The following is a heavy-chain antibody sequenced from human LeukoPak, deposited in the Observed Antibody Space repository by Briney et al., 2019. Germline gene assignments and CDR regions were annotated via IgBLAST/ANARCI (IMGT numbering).Heavy chain of an antibody. Sequence: SETLSLTCAVYGGSFSGYYWSWIRQHPGKGLEWIGYIYYSGSTYYNPSLKSRVTISVDTSKNQFSLKLSSVTAADTAVYYCARAVDCSSTSCHGIDGMDVWGQGTTVTVSS. CDR3: ARAVDCSSTSCHGIDGMDV. CDR2: IYYSGST. D-gene: IGHD2-2*01. CDR1: GGSFSGYY. V-gene: IGHV4-31*11. J-gene: IGHJ6*02.